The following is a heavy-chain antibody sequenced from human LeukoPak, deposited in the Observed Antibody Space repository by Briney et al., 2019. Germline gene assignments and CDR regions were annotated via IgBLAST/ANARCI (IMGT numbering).Heavy chain of an antibody. V-gene: IGHV1-8*03. CDR1: GYTFTSYD. J-gene: IGHJ5*02. D-gene: IGHD2-2*01. CDR3: ARLSGYCSSTSCYGFDP. CDR2: MNPNSGNT. Sequence: ASVKVSCKASGYTFTSYDINWVRQATGQGLEWMGWMNPNSGNTGYAQKFQGRVTITRNTSISTAYMELSSLRSEDTAVYYCARLSGYCSSTSCYGFDPWGQGTLVTVSS.